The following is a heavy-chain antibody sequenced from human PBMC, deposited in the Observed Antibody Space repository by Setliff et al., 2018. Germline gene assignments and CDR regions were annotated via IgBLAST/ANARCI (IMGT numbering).Heavy chain of an antibody. CDR3: VRRTYYYDTSPMGWFDP. Sequence: PSETLSLTCAVYGGSYSNYYWSWIRQPPGGGLERLGEVSHSGSTNYKPSLKGRVAMSVDTSKNQFSLKLSSVTAADTAVYYCVRRTYYYDTSPMGWFDPWGQGILVTVSS. CDR1: GGSYSNYY. CDR2: VSHSGST. D-gene: IGHD3-22*01. J-gene: IGHJ5*02. V-gene: IGHV4-34*01.